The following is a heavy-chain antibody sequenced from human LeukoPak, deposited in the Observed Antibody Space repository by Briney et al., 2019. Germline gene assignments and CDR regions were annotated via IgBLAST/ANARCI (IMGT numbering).Heavy chain of an antibody. CDR3: ARDLRSIESGYPGGPYYYYGMDV. CDR1: GFNFDSYT. J-gene: IGHJ6*02. V-gene: IGHV3-11*05. Sequence: PGGSLRLSCAASGFNFDSYTMTWVRQAPGKGLEWVSYISSSSSYTNYADSVKGRFTISRDNAKNSLYLQMNSLRAEDTAVYYCARDLRSIESGYPGGPYYYYGMDVWGQGTTVTVSS. CDR2: ISSSSSYT. D-gene: IGHD5-12*01.